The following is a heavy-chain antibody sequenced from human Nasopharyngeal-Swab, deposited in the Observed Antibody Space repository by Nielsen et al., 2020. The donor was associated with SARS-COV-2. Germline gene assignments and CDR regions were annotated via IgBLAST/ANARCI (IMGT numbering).Heavy chain of an antibody. V-gene: IGHV5-51*01. CDR1: GYRFTNFW. CDR3: ARGGTYVDY. D-gene: IGHD1-26*01. Sequence: GESLKISCKASGYRFTNFWIAWVRQMPGKGLEWMGMIYPDDSGTRYNPSFEGQVTISVDKSISSASLQWSRLRASDSARYYCARGGTYVDYWGQGTLVTVSS. CDR2: IYPDDSGT. J-gene: IGHJ4*02.